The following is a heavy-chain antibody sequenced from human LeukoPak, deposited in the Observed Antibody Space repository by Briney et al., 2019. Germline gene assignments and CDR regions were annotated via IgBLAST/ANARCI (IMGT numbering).Heavy chain of an antibody. D-gene: IGHD3-10*01. CDR2: IRQDGSEK. Sequence: GGSLRLSCEASGFSFSTYWMSWVRQALGKGLEWVANIRQDGSEKYYVDSVKGRFTISRDIAKQSVFLQMNSLRVEDTAVYYCARLSAMVRGPEDIFYFEYWGLGTLVTVSS. CDR1: GFSFSTYW. CDR3: ARLSAMVRGPEDIFYFEY. V-gene: IGHV3-7*01. J-gene: IGHJ4*02.